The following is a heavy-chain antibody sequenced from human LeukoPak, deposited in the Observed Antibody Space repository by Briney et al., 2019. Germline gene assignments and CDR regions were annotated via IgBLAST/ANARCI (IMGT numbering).Heavy chain of an antibody. Sequence: SETLSLTCTVSGGSISDYYWNWIRQPPGKGLEWIGDIYYSGDTNYNPSLKGRVTISVDTSKNQFSLRLSSVTAADTAMYYCARPGGPYRVGSFDYWGQGALVTVSS. CDR1: GGSISDYY. J-gene: IGHJ4*02. D-gene: IGHD3-10*01. CDR2: IYYSGDT. V-gene: IGHV4-59*08. CDR3: ARPGGPYRVGSFDY.